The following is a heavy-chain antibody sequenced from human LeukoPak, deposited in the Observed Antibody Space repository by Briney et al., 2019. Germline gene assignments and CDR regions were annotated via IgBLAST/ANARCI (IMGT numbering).Heavy chain of an antibody. CDR2: ITSSSSYI. CDR1: GFTFSSYA. D-gene: IGHD3-10*01. J-gene: IGHJ4*02. V-gene: IGHV3-21*01. CDR3: ARGNLWFGELVY. Sequence: GGSLRLSCAASGFTFSSYAMHWVRQAPGKGLEWVSSITSSSSYIYYADSVKGRFTISRDNAKNSLYLQMNSLRAEDTAVYYCARGNLWFGELVYWGQGTLVTVSS.